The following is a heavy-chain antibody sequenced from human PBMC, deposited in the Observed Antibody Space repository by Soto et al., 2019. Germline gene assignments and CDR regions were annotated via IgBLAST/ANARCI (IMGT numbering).Heavy chain of an antibody. Sequence: PGGSLRLSCAASGFTFSSYAMHWVRQAPGKGLEWVAVISYDGSNKYYADSVKGRFTISRDNSKNTLYLQMNSLRAEDTAVYYCARSGSVFLEWLHYGMDVWGQGTTVTVSS. CDR1: GFTFSSYA. CDR2: ISYDGSNK. V-gene: IGHV3-30-3*01. J-gene: IGHJ6*02. CDR3: ARSGSVFLEWLHYGMDV. D-gene: IGHD3-3*01.